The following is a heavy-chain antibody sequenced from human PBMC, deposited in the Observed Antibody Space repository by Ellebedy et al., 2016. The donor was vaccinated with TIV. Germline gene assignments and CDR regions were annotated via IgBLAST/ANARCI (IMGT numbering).Heavy chain of an antibody. J-gene: IGHJ6*02. V-gene: IGHV1-46*01. CDR2: INPTGGST. Sequence: ASVKVSXKASRYTFSTYYMHWVRQAPGQGLEWMGIINPTGGSTSYAQKFQGRVTMTKDTSTSTVYMELSSLRSEDTAVYFCASRSRSGLVAVGNDYYAMDVWGQGTTVTVSS. CDR1: RYTFSTYY. D-gene: IGHD6-19*01. CDR3: ASRSRSGLVAVGNDYYAMDV.